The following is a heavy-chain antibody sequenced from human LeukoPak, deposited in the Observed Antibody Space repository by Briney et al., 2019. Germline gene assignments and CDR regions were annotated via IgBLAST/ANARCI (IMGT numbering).Heavy chain of an antibody. D-gene: IGHD2-21*01. V-gene: IGHV1-69*05. J-gene: IGHJ4*02. CDR2: IIPIFGTA. Sequence: ASVKVSCKASGYTFTSYGISWVRQAPGQGLEWMGGIIPIFGTANYAQKFQGRVTITTDESTSTAYMELSSLRSEDTAVYYCARARSILWWCFDYWGQGTLVTVSS. CDR3: ARARSILWWCFDY. CDR1: GYTFTSYG.